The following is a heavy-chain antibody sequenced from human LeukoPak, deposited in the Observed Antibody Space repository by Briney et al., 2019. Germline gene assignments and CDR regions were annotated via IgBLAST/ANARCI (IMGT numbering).Heavy chain of an antibody. CDR1: GGSISSSSYY. CDR2: IYYSGST. D-gene: IGHD7-27*01. V-gene: IGHV4-39*01. CDR3: ASHPNWGSWGYFDY. Sequence: PSETLSLTCTVSGGSISSSSYYWGWIRQPPGKGLEWIGSIYYSGSTYYNPSLKSRVTISVDTSKNQFSLKLSSVTAADTAVYYCASHPNWGSWGYFDYWGQGTLVTVSS. J-gene: IGHJ4*02.